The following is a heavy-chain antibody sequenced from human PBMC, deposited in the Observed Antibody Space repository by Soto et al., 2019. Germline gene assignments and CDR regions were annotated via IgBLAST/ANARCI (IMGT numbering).Heavy chain of an antibody. CDR1: GCTFSSYA. J-gene: IGHJ4*02. Sequence: XGSLRLSCAASGCTFSSYAMSWVRQAPGKGLDWVSAISGSGGSTYYADSVKGRFTISRDNSKNTLYLQMNSLRAEDTAVYYCAKDLLEGVAVAANWDYWGQGTLVTVSS. CDR3: AKDLLEGVAVAANWDY. CDR2: ISGSGGST. V-gene: IGHV3-23*01. D-gene: IGHD6-19*01.